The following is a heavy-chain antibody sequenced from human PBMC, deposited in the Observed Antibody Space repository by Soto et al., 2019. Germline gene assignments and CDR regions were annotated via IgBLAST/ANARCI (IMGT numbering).Heavy chain of an antibody. V-gene: IGHV3-23*01. J-gene: IGHJ6*02. CDR3: AKDTPTYYYGSAYSDYGMEV. CDR2: ISGSGGST. D-gene: IGHD3-10*01. Sequence: GGSLRLSCAASGFTFSSYAMSWVRQAPGKGLEWVSAISGSGGSTYYADSVKGRFTISRDNSKTTLYLQMNSLRAEDTAVYYCAKDTPTYYYGSAYSDYGMEVWGQVTTVTVSS. CDR1: GFTFSSYA.